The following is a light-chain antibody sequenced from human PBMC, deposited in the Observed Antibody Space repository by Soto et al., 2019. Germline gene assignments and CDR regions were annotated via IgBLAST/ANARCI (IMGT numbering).Light chain of an antibody. J-gene: IGLJ1*01. Sequence: QSALTQPRSVSGSPGQSVTISCTGTSSDVGGYSYLSWYQQHPGKGPTLMIYDVSKRPSGVPXXXXXXXXXXTASLTISGIQAEDEADYYCCSYAGSNTFYVFGTGTKVTVL. CDR1: SSDVGGYSY. CDR2: DVS. CDR3: CSYAGSNTFYV. V-gene: IGLV2-11*01.